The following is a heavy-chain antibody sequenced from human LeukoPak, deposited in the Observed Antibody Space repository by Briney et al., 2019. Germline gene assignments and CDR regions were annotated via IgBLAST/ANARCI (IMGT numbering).Heavy chain of an antibody. CDR3: ARIRTVDY. D-gene: IGHD3-3*02. CDR2: ISYDGSNK. J-gene: IGHJ4*02. Sequence: GSLRLSCAASGFTFSSYAMHWVRQAPGKGLEWVAVISYDGSNKYYADSVKGRFTISRDNSKNTLYLQMNSLRAEDTAVYYCARIRTVDYWGQGTLVTVSS. V-gene: IGHV3-30*04. CDR1: GFTFSSYA.